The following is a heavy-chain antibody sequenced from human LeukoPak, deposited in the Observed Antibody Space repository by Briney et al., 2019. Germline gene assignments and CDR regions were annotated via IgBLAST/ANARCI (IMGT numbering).Heavy chain of an antibody. Sequence: KPSETLSLTCTVSGGSISSYYWSWIRQPPGKGLEWIGYIYDSGSTNYNPSLKSRVTISVDTSKNQFSLKLSSVTAADTAVYYCAYEYYYGSGYYFDYWGQGTLVTVSS. V-gene: IGHV4-59*12. D-gene: IGHD3-10*01. CDR3: AYEYYYGSGYYFDY. CDR1: GGSISSYY. CDR2: IYDSGST. J-gene: IGHJ4*02.